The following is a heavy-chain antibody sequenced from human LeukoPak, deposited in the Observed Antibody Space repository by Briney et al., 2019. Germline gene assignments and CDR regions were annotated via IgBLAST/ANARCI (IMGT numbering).Heavy chain of an antibody. CDR2: ISWDDGST. J-gene: IGHJ3*02. D-gene: IGHD3-22*01. CDR3: AKDFTQVVSISAFDI. CDR1: GFTFDDYT. V-gene: IGHV3-43*01. Sequence: GGSLRLSCAASGFTFDDYTMHWLRQAPGKGLEWVSLISWDDGSTYYADSVKGRFTIPRDNSKHSLYLQINSLRTEYTALYYCAKDFTQVVSISAFDIWGEGTMVTVSS.